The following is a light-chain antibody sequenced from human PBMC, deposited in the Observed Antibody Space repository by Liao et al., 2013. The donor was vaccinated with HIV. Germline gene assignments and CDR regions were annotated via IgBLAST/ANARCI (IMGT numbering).Light chain of an antibody. CDR1: NIGSKS. CDR2: YDS. Sequence: SYELTQPPSVSVAPGKTARITCGGNNIGSKSVHWYRQRPGQAPVLVIYYDSDRPSGIPERISGSNSGSTATLTISRVEAGDEADYYCQVWDRTNDHLFGGGTKLTVL. J-gene: IGLJ2*01. CDR3: QVWDRTNDHL. V-gene: IGLV3-21*01.